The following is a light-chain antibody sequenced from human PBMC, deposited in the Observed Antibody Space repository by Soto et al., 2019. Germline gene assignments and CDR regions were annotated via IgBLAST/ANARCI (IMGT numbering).Light chain of an antibody. V-gene: IGKV3-20*01. CDR2: GAS. CDR1: QSVSSNF. CDR3: RHYGRSLGFD. Sequence: EIVLTQSPGTLSLSPGERATLSCRASQSVSSNFLAWYQEKPGQAPRLLIYGASSRATGIPDRFSGSGSGTDFTLTISRLEPEECAWYYCRHYGRSLGFDFGGGTKVDI. J-gene: IGKJ4*01.